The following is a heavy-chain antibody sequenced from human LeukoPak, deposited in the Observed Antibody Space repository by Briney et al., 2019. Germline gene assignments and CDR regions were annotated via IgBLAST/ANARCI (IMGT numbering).Heavy chain of an antibody. J-gene: IGHJ6*03. D-gene: IGHD6-13*01. Sequence: SETLSLTCTVSGGSISSYYWSWIRQPPGKGLEWIGYIYTSGSTNYNPSLKSRVTISVDTSKNQFSLKLSSVTAADTAVYYCARAADSGHSSSWYSQAPSYYYYMDVWGKGTTVTVSS. V-gene: IGHV4-4*09. CDR1: GGSISSYY. CDR3: ARAADSGHSSSWYSQAPSYYYYMDV. CDR2: IYTSGST.